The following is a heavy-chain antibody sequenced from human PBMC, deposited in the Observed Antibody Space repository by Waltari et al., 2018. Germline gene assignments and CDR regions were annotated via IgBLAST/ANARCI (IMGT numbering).Heavy chain of an antibody. V-gene: IGHV1-69*08. J-gene: IGHJ3*02. CDR2: IIPIFGTA. Sequence: QVQLVQSGAEVKKPGSSVKVSCKASGGTFSSYAISWVRQAPGQGLEWMGRIIPIFGTANYAQKFQGRVTITADKSTSTAYMELSSLRSEDTAVYYCAKDCSSTSCYGMNAFDIWGQGTMVTVSS. D-gene: IGHD2-2*01. CDR3: AKDCSSTSCYGMNAFDI. CDR1: GGTFSSYA.